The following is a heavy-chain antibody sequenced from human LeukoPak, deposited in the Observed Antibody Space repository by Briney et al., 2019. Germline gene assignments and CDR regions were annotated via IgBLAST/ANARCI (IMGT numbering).Heavy chain of an antibody. D-gene: IGHD6-25*01. CDR3: ASPAASLASRYYYYYMDV. CDR1: GYTFTGYY. V-gene: IGHV1-2*02. J-gene: IGHJ6*03. Sequence: ASVKVSCKASGYTFTGYYMHWVRQAPGQGLEWMGWINPNSGGTNYAQKFQSRVTMTRDTSISTAYMELSRLRSDDTAVYYCASPAASLASRYYYYYMDVWGKGTTVTVSS. CDR2: INPNSGGT.